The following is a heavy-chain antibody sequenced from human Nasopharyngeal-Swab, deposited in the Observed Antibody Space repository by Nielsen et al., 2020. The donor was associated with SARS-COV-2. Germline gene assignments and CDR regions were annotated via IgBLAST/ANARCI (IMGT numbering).Heavy chain of an antibody. CDR2: LSGTGEGT. CDR3: AKAWAAAGLSFYYYMDV. D-gene: IGHD6-13*01. J-gene: IGHJ6*03. Sequence: VRQAPGKGLEWVSTLSGTGEGTYYADSVTGGFAISWDNSNNTLYLQMHGLRAEDTAIYFCAKAWAAAGLSFYYYMDVWGKGTTVTVSS. V-gene: IGHV3-23*01.